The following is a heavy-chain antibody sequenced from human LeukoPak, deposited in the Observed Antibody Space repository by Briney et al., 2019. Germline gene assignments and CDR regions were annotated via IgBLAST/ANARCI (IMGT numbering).Heavy chain of an antibody. V-gene: IGHV4-39*01. J-gene: IGHJ6*03. CDR2: IYYSRST. CDR1: GGSISSSSYY. CDR3: ARQGPLNYMDV. Sequence: PSETLSLTCTVSGGSISSSSYYWGWIRQPPGKGLEWIGSIYYSRSTYYNPSLKSRVTISVDTSKNQFSLKLSSVTAADTAVYYCARQGPLNYMDVWGKGTTVTVSS.